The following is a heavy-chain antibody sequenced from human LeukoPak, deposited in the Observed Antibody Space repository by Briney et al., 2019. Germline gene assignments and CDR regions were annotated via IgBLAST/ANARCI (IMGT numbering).Heavy chain of an antibody. CDR2: ISGSGGST. V-gene: IGHV3-23*01. D-gene: IGHD6-19*01. CDR1: GFTFSSYA. Sequence: GGSLRLSCAASGFTFSSYAMSWVRQAPGKGLEWVSAISGSGGSTYYADSVKGRFTISRDNSKNTLYLQMNSPRAEDTAVYYCAGGYSSGWYVQPIDYWGQGTLVTVSS. J-gene: IGHJ4*02. CDR3: AGGYSSGWYVQPIDY.